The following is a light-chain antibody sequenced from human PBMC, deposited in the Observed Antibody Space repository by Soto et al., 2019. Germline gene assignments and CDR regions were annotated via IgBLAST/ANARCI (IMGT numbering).Light chain of an antibody. Sequence: IVMTQTPLSLPVTPGESASISCRSSQNLLKSDDGKVYVDWYLQRPGQSPQALMYMLSSRASVVPGRFRGSGSGTDFTLQINRVEAEDVVVYYCMQRIDCPYSFGQGTKLEIK. CDR1: QNLLKSDDGKVY. V-gene: IGKV2-40*01. CDR2: MLS. CDR3: MQRIDCPYS. J-gene: IGKJ2*01.